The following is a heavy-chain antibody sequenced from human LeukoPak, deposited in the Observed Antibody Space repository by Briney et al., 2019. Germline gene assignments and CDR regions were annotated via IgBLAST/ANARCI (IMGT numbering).Heavy chain of an antibody. J-gene: IGHJ3*01. Sequence: GGSLRLSCAASGFTFSTFGMHWVRQAPGKGLEWVAFIGYDGTNKYYADSVKGRLTVSRDNSRNTLYLQMNSLRPEDTAVYYCAKVTAPLGGYAFHFWGQGTMVTVSS. CDR1: GFTFSTFG. D-gene: IGHD3-16*01. V-gene: IGHV3-30*02. CDR3: AKVTAPLGGYAFHF. CDR2: IGYDGTNK.